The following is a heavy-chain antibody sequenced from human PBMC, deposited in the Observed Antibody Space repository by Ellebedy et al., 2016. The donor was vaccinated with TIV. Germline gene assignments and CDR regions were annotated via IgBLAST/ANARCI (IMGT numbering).Heavy chain of an antibody. CDR1: GGTFSSYA. Sequence: SVKVSXKASGGTFSSYAISWMRQAPGQGLEWMGGIIPIFGTANYAQKFQGRVTITADESTSTAYMELSSLRSEDTAVYYCARGPSSPINYGMDVWGQGTTVTVSS. CDR3: ARGPSSPINYGMDV. D-gene: IGHD5-12*01. J-gene: IGHJ6*02. CDR2: IIPIFGTA. V-gene: IGHV1-69*13.